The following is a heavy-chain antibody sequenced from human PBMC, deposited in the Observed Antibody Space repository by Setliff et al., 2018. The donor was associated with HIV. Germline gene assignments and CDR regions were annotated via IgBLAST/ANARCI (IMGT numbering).Heavy chain of an antibody. CDR3: AKDYVARRSYTYGYDY. V-gene: IGHV3-30*02. J-gene: IGHJ4*02. Sequence: GGSLRLSCAASGFTFSSFGMIWVRQAPGKGLEWVAVIWSDGSHKYYADSVTGRFTISRDTSKNTLYLQMNSLKAEDTAVYYCAKDYVARRSYTYGYDYWGQGTLVTVSS. D-gene: IGHD5-18*01. CDR2: IWSDGSHK. CDR1: GFTFSSFG.